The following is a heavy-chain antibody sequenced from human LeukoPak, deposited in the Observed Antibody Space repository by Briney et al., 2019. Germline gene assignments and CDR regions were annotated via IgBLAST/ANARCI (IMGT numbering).Heavy chain of an antibody. D-gene: IGHD3-10*01. CDR1: GGSISSYY. V-gene: IGHV4-59*08. J-gene: IGHJ4*02. CDR3: ARRGVTLYYFDX. Sequence: PSETLFLTCTVSGGSISSYYWSWIRQPPGKGLEWIGYIYYSGSTNYNPSLKSRVTISVDTSKNQFSLKLSSVTAADTAVYYCARRGVTLYYFDXXXXGTLVTVSS. CDR2: IYYSGST.